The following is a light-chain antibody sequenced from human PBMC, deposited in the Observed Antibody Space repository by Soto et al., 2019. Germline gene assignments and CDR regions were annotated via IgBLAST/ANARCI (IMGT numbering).Light chain of an antibody. CDR2: GNS. V-gene: IGLV1-40*01. CDR3: QSYDSTLSGYVV. Sequence: QSVLTQPPSVSGAPGQRVTISCTGSSSNIGAGYDVHWYQQLPGTAPKLLIYGNSNRPSGVPDRFSGSKSGTSASLAITGLQGEDEIDYYCQSYDSTLSGYVVFGGGTKLTVL. CDR1: SSNIGAGYD. J-gene: IGLJ2*01.